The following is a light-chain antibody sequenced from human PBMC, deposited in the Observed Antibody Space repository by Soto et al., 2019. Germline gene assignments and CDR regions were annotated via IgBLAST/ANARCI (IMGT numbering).Light chain of an antibody. CDR1: QSVLYSSNNKNY. CDR2: WAS. V-gene: IGKV4-1*01. J-gene: IGKJ2*01. Sequence: DIVMTQSPDSLAVSLGERATINCKSSQSVLYSSNNKNYLGWYQQKPGQTPKLLIYWASTRDSGVPDRFSGSGSGTDFTLTISSLQAEDVAVYYCQQYDSPPYTFGQGTRLEI. CDR3: QQYDSPPYT.